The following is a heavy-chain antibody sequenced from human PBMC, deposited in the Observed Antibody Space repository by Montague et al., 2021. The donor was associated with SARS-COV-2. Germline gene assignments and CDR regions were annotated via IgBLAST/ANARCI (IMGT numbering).Heavy chain of an antibody. Sequence: SETLSLTCTVSGGSISSYYWRWIRQHPGKGLEWIGYIYYIGSTNYNPSLKSRVTISVDTSKNQFSLKLSSVTAADTAVYYCARGVLMDVWGQGTTVTVSS. J-gene: IGHJ6*02. CDR1: GGSISSYY. CDR3: ARGVLMDV. V-gene: IGHV4-59*01. CDR2: IYYIGST.